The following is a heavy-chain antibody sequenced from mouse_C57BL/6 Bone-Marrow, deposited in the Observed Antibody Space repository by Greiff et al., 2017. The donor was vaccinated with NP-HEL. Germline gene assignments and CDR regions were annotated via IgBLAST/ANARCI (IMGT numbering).Heavy chain of an antibody. V-gene: IGHV1-72*01. Sequence: QVQLKQPGAELVKPGASVKLSCKASGYTFTSYWMHWVKQRPGRGLEWIGRIDPNSGGTKYNEKFKSKATLTVDKPSSTAYMQLSSLTSEDSAVYYCARKGAVVGDWYFDVWGTGTTVTVSS. CDR2: IDPNSGGT. CDR1: GYTFTSYW. CDR3: ARKGAVVGDWYFDV. J-gene: IGHJ1*03. D-gene: IGHD1-1*01.